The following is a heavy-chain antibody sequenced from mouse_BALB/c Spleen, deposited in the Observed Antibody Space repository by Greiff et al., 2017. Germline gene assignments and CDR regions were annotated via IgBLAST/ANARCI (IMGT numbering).Heavy chain of an antibody. CDR1: GFTFSSYG. J-gene: IGHJ4*01. CDR2: INSNGGST. CDR3: ARARYYYGYDGYAMDY. V-gene: IGHV5-6-3*01. D-gene: IGHD2-2*01. Sequence: EVKLMESGGGLVQPGGSLKLSCAASGFTFSSYGMSWVRQTPDKRLELVATINSNGGSTYYPDSVKGRFTISRDNAKNTLYLQMSSLKSEDTAMYYCARARYYYGYDGYAMDYGGQGTSVTVSS.